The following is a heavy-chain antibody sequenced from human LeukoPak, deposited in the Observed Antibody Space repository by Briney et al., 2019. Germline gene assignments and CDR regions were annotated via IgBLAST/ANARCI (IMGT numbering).Heavy chain of an antibody. D-gene: IGHD6-19*01. J-gene: IGHJ4*02. V-gene: IGHV4-59*08. CDR3: ARQRPGIAVAGPFDY. CDR1: GGSISSYY. CDR2: IYYSGST. Sequence: PSETLSLTRTVSGGSISSYYWSWIRQPPGKGLEWIGYIYYSGSTNYNPSLKSRVTISVGTSKNQFSLKLSSVTAADTAVYYCARQRPGIAVAGPFDYWGQGTLVTVSS.